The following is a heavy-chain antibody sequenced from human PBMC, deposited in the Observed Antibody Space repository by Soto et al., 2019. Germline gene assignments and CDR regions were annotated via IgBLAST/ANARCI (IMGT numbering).Heavy chain of an antibody. J-gene: IGHJ4*02. D-gene: IGHD3-9*01. CDR1: AATKSTDQ. CDR3: ARARNFLTGYYKGGFYYFDY. V-gene: IGHV4-59*01. CDR2: MSYSGST. Sequence: SLMYTGSAATKSTDQWSGLRQFPGKGQEWLGYMSYSGSTTYNPSLKSRVTISVHTSNNQFSLDLNSVTAADTAVYYCARARNFLTGYYKGGFYYFDYWGQGTLVTVS.